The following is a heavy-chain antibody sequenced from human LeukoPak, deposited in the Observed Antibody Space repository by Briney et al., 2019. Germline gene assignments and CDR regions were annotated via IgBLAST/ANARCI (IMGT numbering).Heavy chain of an antibody. CDR3: TRAITYFYGSVTYDWFES. CDR1: GFTFSSYW. CDR2: IQSDGST. Sequence: GGSLRLSCAASGFTFSSYWMHWVRQTPGQGLMWVARIQSDGSTIYADSVQSRFTISRDNAKNTVYLQMNSLRVDDTAVYFCTRAITYFYGSVTYDWFESWGQGIRVTVSS. V-gene: IGHV3-74*01. D-gene: IGHD3-10*01. J-gene: IGHJ5*01.